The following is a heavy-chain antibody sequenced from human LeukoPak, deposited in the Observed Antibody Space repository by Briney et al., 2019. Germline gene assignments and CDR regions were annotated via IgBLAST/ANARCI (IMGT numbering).Heavy chain of an antibody. J-gene: IGHJ6*02. D-gene: IGHD1-1*01. CDR3: ARTELQRPYYYYGMDV. V-gene: IGHV5-51*01. Sequence: KLGESLKISCKGSGYSINNYWIAWVRQMPGKGLEWMGIIYPADSDIRYSPSFQGQVTISADKSISTAYLQWNSLKASDTATYYCARTELQRPYYYYGMDVWGQGTTVTVSS. CDR2: IYPADSDI. CDR1: GYSINNYW.